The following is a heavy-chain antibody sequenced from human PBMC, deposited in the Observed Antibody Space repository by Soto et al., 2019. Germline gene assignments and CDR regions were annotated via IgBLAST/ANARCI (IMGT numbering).Heavy chain of an antibody. CDR2: INTNNGNT. CDR3: ARDLLGSFDV. CDR1: GYSFTSYG. V-gene: IGHV1-18*01. D-gene: IGHD2-15*01. J-gene: IGHJ3*01. Sequence: QVQLVQSGAVVKKPGASVKVSCKASGYSFTSYGIGWVRQAPGRGLEWMGWINTNNGNTNSAQRLQGRVTMTADISTRTAYMELRSLRFDDTAVYYCARDLLGSFDVWGQGTMVTISS.